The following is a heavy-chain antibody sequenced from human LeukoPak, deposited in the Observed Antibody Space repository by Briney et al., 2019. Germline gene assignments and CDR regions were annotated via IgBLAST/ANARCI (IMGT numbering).Heavy chain of an antibody. CDR3: ARHMERWRQFTHSLDY. D-gene: IGHD5-24*01. Sequence: GGSLRLSCAASGFTFSGYWMNWVRQAPGKGLVWVSRINGDGSSTNYADSVKGRFTISRDNTRNSLYLQMNSLRAEDTAVYYCARHMERWRQFTHSLDYWGQGTLVTVSS. J-gene: IGHJ4*02. CDR1: GFTFSGYW. V-gene: IGHV3-74*01. CDR2: INGDGSST.